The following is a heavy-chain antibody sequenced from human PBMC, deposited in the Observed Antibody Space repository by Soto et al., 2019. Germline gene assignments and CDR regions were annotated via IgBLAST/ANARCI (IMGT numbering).Heavy chain of an antibody. V-gene: IGHV4-4*07. J-gene: IGHJ5*02. CDR1: GVSFRSYT. D-gene: IGHD3-9*01. Sequence: XATLSLTCIVSGVSFRSYTWSWVRQPANKGLEWIGRVFSSVSATYNPSLKSRVSISMDTPENRISLKLDSVTAADAGVYFCARDGMTTGDTWGPGTLVTVSS. CDR3: ARDGMTTGDT. CDR2: VFSSVSA.